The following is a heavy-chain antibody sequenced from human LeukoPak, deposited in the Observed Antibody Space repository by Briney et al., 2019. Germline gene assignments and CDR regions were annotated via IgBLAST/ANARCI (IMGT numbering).Heavy chain of an antibody. CDR3: ARRSHYSNSAGTAL. CDR1: GGSITGYY. V-gene: IGHV4-59*12. J-gene: IGHJ4*02. CDR2: IYYSGST. Sequence: SETLSLTCTVSGGSITGYYWSWIRQPPGKGLEWIGHIYYSGSTNYDPSLKSRVTISVDTSKNQFSLRLSSVTAADTALYYCARRSHYSNSAGTALWGQGTLVTVSS. D-gene: IGHD6-6*01.